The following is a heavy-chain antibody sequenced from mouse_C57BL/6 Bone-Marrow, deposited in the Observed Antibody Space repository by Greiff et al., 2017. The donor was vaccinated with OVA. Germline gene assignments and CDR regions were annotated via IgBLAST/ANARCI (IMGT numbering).Heavy chain of an antibody. CDR2: IDPENGDT. J-gene: IGHJ2*01. V-gene: IGHV14-4*01. Sequence: VQLQQSGAELVRPGASVKLSCTASCFNIKDDYMHWVKQRPEQGLEWIGWIDPENGDTEYASKFQGKATIIVDTSSKTAYLQLSSLTSEDTAVYYCTTYRYWGQGTTLTVSS. CDR3: TTYRY. CDR1: CFNIKDDY.